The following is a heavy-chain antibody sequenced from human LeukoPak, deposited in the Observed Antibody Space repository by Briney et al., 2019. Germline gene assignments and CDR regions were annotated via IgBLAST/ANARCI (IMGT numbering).Heavy chain of an antibody. D-gene: IGHD6-13*01. CDR1: GFTFRSYW. Sequence: GGSLRLSCAASGFTFRSYWLHWVRQAPGKGLVWVSRINTDGTNTHYADSVNGRFTISRDNAKDTLYLQMDSLRADDTAVYYCAKGWSGSSWYSIWGQGTMVTVSS. CDR2: INTDGTNT. CDR3: AKGWSGSSWYSI. J-gene: IGHJ3*02. V-gene: IGHV3-74*01.